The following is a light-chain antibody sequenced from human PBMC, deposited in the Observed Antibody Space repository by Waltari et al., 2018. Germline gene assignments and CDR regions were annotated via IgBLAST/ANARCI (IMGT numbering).Light chain of an antibody. CDR2: DAF. J-gene: IGKJ4*01. Sequence: EIVLTQSPATLSLSAGERATLSCRASQIVGTNLAWYQKRPGQAPRLLIYDAFDRAAGVPARFSGSSSEVEFTLTISSLEPEDSGVYFCQQRYKWPHSFGGGTKVEI. CDR3: QQRYKWPHS. V-gene: IGKV3-11*01. CDR1: QIVGTN.